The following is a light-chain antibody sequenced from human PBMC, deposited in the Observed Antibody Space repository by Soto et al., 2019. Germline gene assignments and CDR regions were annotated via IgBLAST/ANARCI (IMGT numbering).Light chain of an antibody. V-gene: IGKV1-17*02. CDR1: QDRRNE. CDR3: LQHYSYPNT. Sequence: DIQMTQSPSSLSASVGDRVAITCRASQDRRNELGWYQQKSGEAPKRMVFAASTLPRGVPPRCRGSGSGTDFTLTITDLQPEDFATYYCLQHYSYPNTLGQGTKLEI. CDR2: AAS. J-gene: IGKJ2*01.